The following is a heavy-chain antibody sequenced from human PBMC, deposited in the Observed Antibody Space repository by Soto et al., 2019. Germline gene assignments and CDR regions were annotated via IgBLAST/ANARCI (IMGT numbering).Heavy chain of an antibody. CDR2: IDPSDSYP. CDR3: AKPWCSIFERDAMDV. V-gene: IGHV5-10-1*01. Sequence: VSLKISCKGSGYSFTSYWISWVRQMPGKGLEWMGRIDPSDSYPNYSPSFQGHVTFSADKSISTAYLQWSSLKASDTAMYYCAKPWCSIFERDAMDVWGQGTTVTLSS. D-gene: IGHD2-2*01. CDR1: GYSFTSYW. J-gene: IGHJ6*02.